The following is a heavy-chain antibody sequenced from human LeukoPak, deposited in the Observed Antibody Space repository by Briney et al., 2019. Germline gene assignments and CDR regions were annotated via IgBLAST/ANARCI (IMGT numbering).Heavy chain of an antibody. D-gene: IGHD6-19*01. Sequence: CGPTLVNPTQTLTLTCTFSGFSLSTSGVGVGWIRQPPGKALEWLALIYRDDDKRYSPSLKRRLTITKDTSKNQVVLTMTNMDPVDTATYYCAHKEGSSGSDWFDPWGQGTLVTVSS. CDR3: AHKEGSSGSDWFDP. CDR1: GFSLSTSGVG. V-gene: IGHV2-5*02. CDR2: IYRDDDK. J-gene: IGHJ5*02.